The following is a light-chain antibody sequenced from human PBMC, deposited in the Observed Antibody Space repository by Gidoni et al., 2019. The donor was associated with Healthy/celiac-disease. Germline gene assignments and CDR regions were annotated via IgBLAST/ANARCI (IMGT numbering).Light chain of an antibody. CDR3: QQYGSSPAIT. CDR2: GAS. J-gene: IGKJ5*01. CDR1: QSVSSSY. V-gene: IGKV3-20*01. Sequence: ELVLTQSPGTLSLSPGERATRSCRASQSVSSSYLAWYQQKPGQAPRLLIYGASSRATGIPDRFSGSGSGTDFTLTISRLEPEDFAVYYCQQYGSSPAITFGQGTRLEIK.